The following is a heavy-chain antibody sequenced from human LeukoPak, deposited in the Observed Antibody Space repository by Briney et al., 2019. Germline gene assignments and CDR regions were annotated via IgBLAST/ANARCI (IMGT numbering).Heavy chain of an antibody. CDR3: ARDRSGFYSVDY. D-gene: IGHD5-12*01. CDR1: GFTFSNYW. Sequence: GGSLRLSCAASGFTFSNYWMSWVRQAPGKGLEWVALLSNDGNSYAYADSVKGRFTLSGDKSKTTLYLQMNSLRAEDTAVYYCARDRSGFYSVDYWGQGTLVTVSS. J-gene: IGHJ4*02. CDR2: LSNDGNSY. V-gene: IGHV3-30*03.